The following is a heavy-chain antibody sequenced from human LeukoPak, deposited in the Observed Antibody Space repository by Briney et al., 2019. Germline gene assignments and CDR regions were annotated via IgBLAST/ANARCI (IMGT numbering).Heavy chain of an antibody. V-gene: IGHV3-53*01. CDR2: IYSGGST. CDR1: GFTFSSYV. D-gene: IGHD3-16*01. Sequence: GGSLRLSCAASGFTFSSYVMSWVRQAPGKGLEWVSVIYSGGSTYYADSVKGRFTISRDNSKNTLYLQMNSLRAEDTAVYYCARSFGDYKYYFDYWGQGTLVTVSS. J-gene: IGHJ4*02. CDR3: ARSFGDYKYYFDY.